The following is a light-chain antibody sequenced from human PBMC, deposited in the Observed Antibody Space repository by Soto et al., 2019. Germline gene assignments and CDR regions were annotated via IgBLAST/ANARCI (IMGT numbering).Light chain of an antibody. V-gene: IGKV3-11*01. CDR2: DAS. J-gene: IGKJ1*01. CDR1: QSVSSY. CDR3: QQRSTWPWT. Sequence: EIVLTQSPATLSLSPGERVTLSCRASQSVSSYLAWYHQKPGQAPRLLIYDASNRATGIPARFSGSGSGTDFTLTISSLEPEDFAIYYCQQRSTWPWTFGQGTKVDI.